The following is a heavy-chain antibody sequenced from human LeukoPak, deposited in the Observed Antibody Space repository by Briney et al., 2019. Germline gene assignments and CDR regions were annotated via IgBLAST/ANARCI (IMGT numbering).Heavy chain of an antibody. J-gene: IGHJ6*02. CDR2: MNPNSGNT. D-gene: IGHD3-3*01. CDR3: ARSQRYDFWSGYYTLYGMDV. Sequence: GASVKVSCKASGYTFTSYDINWVRQASGQGLEWMGWMNPNSGNTGYAQKFQGRVTMTRNTSIRTAYMELSSLRSEDTAVYYCARSQRYDFWSGYYTLYGMDVWGQGTTVTVSS. V-gene: IGHV1-8*01. CDR1: GYTFTSYD.